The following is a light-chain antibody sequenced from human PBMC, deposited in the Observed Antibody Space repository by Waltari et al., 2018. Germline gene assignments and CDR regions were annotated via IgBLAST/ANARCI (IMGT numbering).Light chain of an antibody. J-gene: IGLJ3*02. CDR1: GSNIGAGYD. V-gene: IGLV1-40*01. Sequence: QSVLTQPPSVSGAPGQRVTISCTGSGSNIGAGYDVHWYQQLPRAAPKLLNYGGTSPPLVVPARVFGSTSGTSASLASAGLQAEDEADYYCQSYDTSLSVVFGGGTKLTVL. CDR3: QSYDTSLSVV. CDR2: GGT.